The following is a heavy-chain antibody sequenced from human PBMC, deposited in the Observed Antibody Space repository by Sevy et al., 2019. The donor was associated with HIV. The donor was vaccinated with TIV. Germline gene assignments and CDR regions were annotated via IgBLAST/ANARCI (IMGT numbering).Heavy chain of an antibody. CDR2: VYYTGST. CDR3: ARDTSHNPRTLDY. D-gene: IGHD3-16*01. V-gene: IGHV4-59*13. Sequence: SETLSLTCTVSGGSISSYFYNWIRQPPGKGLEWIGNVYYTGSTNYSPSLESRVTISLDRSKNRFSLILTSVTAADTAVYFCARDTSHNPRTLDYWGRGILVTVSS. CDR1: GGSISSYF. J-gene: IGHJ4*02.